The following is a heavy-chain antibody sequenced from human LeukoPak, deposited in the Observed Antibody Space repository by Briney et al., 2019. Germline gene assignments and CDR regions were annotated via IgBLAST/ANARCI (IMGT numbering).Heavy chain of an antibody. V-gene: IGHV4-34*01. CDR2: IGHGGGT. CDR3: VRVPEGDSRPCDS. J-gene: IGHJ4*02. CDR1: GGSFSGYY. Sequence: SETPALTCAVYGGSFSGYYWTFVRQTPGKGLEWMGEIGHGGGTNYHPSLKSRVSISIDTSKKQFSLRLSSVTAADTAVYYCVRVPEGDSRPCDSWGQGTLVTVSS. D-gene: IGHD2-21*01.